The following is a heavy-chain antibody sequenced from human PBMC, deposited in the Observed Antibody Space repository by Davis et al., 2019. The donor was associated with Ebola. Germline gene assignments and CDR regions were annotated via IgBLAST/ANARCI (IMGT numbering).Heavy chain of an antibody. CDR3: ARDSGGGNHLRMDV. Sequence: ASVKVSCKASGYTFTSYYMHWVRQAPGQGLEWMGWISAYNGNTNYAQKLQGRVTMTTDTSTSTAYMELRSLRSDDTTVYYCARDSGGGNHLRMDVWGQGTTVTVSS. J-gene: IGHJ6*02. V-gene: IGHV1-18*04. D-gene: IGHD4-23*01. CDR1: GYTFTSYY. CDR2: ISAYNGNT.